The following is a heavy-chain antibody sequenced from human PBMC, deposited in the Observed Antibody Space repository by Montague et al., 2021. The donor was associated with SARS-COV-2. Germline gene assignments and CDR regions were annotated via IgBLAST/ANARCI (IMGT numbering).Heavy chain of an antibody. J-gene: IGHJ6*02. CDR2: XXWXXXK. CDR3: ARMVTIFSLGGYYYYGMDV. CDR1: GFSLSTSGMC. D-gene: IGHD3-9*01. V-gene: IGHV2-70*01. Sequence: PALVKPTQTLTLTCTFSGFSLSTSGMCVSWIRQPPGKALEWLAXXXWXXXKYXSTSLKTRLTISKDTSKNQVVLTMTNMDPVDTATYYCARMVTIFSLGGYYYYGMDVCGQGTTVTVSS.